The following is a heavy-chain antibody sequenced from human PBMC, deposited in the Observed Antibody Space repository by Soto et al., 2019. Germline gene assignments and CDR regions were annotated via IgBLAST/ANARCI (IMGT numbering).Heavy chain of an antibody. D-gene: IGHD2-2*01. Sequence: PGGSLRLSCAASGFTYSSYGMSWVRQAPGKGLEWVSGISGGGDKTYYADSEKGRFTISRDNSKNTLYLQMNSLRAEDTAVYYCAKYCSSIDCSYFDYWGQGA. J-gene: IGHJ4*02. CDR2: ISGGGDKT. CDR3: AKYCSSIDCSYFDY. V-gene: IGHV3-23*01. CDR1: GFTYSSYG.